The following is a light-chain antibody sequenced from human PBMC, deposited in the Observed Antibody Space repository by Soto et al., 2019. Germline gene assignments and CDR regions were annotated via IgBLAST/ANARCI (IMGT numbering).Light chain of an antibody. V-gene: IGLV2-14*01. CDR3: SSYNSSSTRV. Sequence: QSALTQPASVSGSPGQSITISCTGTSSDVGGYNYVSWYQQHPGTAPKLMIFDVRHRPSVVSNLFSGSTAGTTSSLTISVLQAEDEADYYCSSYNSSSTRVFGTGTKLTVL. CDR2: DVR. CDR1: SSDVGGYNY. J-gene: IGLJ1*01.